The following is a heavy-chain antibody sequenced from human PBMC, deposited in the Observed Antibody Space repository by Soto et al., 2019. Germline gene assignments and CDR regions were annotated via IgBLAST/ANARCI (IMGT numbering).Heavy chain of an antibody. Sequence: QVQLVQSGAEVKKPGASVKVSCKASGYTFTTYDISWVRQAPGQGLEWMGWISAFNGNTNYAQQLQGRVTMTTDTSTSTAYMELRSLRSDDTAVYYCARAVSHFYHYYYMDVWGKGTTVTVSS. CDR2: ISAFNGNT. CDR1: GYTFTTYD. CDR3: ARAVSHFYHYYYMDV. J-gene: IGHJ6*03. D-gene: IGHD2-8*01. V-gene: IGHV1-18*01.